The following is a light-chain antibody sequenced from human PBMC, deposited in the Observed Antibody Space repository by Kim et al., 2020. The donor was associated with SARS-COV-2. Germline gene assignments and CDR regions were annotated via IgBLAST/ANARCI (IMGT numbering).Light chain of an antibody. J-gene: IGLJ2*01. V-gene: IGLV2-14*03. Sequence: GQSITISCTGTSSDVGGYNYVSWYQQHPGRAPKLMIYDVTNRPSGVSNRFSGSTSGNTASLTISGLQAEDEADYYCSSYTRSDTLIFGGGTQLTVL. CDR1: SSDVGGYNY. CDR2: DVT. CDR3: SSYTRSDTLI.